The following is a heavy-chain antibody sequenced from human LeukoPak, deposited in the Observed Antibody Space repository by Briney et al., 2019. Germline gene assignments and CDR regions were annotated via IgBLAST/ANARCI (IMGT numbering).Heavy chain of an antibody. CDR2: IKSKTDGGTT. CDR1: AFIFSNAW. J-gene: IGHJ3*02. CDR3: ARETPRFSGAFDI. V-gene: IGHV3-15*01. Sequence: GGSLRLSCAASAFIFSNAWMSWVRQAPGKGLEWVGRIKSKTDGGTTDYAAPVKGRFSISRDESKNTLYLQMNSLRAEDTAVYYCARETPRFSGAFDIWGQGTMVTVSS. D-gene: IGHD3-3*01.